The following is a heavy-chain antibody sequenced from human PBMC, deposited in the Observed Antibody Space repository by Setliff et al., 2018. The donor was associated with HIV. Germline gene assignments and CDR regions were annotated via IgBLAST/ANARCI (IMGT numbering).Heavy chain of an antibody. D-gene: IGHD3-16*02. V-gene: IGHV4-34*01. CDR3: ARAASARGMATVIGYFDC. J-gene: IGHJ4*02. CDR2: LSDSGST. CDR1: GGSFSAYY. Sequence: SETLSLTCAVYGGSFSAYYWSWIRQPPGKGLELIVVLSDSGSTFHNPSLKSRVTISVDTSKNEFSLKLSSVTAADTAVYFCARAASARGMATVIGYFDCWGQGTLVTVSS.